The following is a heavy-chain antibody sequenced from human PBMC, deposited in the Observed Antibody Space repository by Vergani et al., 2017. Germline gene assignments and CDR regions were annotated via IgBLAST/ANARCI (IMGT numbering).Heavy chain of an antibody. Sequence: DVHLAESGGGFFQPGGSLRLSCAASGFTFSACPMTWVRQAPGKGLEWVSAISARYPSTYYADSVKGRFTISRDNSKNMLYLQMNSLRAEDTAVYYCAKQYFVSGNYLFDYWGQGTLVTVSS. CDR3: AKQYFVSGNYLFDY. CDR1: GFTFSACP. J-gene: IGHJ4*02. CDR2: ISARYPST. D-gene: IGHD3-10*01. V-gene: IGHV3-23*04.